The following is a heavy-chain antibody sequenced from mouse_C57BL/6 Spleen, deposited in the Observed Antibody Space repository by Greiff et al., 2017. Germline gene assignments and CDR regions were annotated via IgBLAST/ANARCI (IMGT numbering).Heavy chain of an antibody. CDR1: GYSITSGYY. CDR3: ALKDY. V-gene: IGHV3-6*01. Sequence: ESGPGLVKPSQSLSLTCSVTGYSITSGYYWNWIRQFPGNKLEWMGYISYDGSNNYNPSLKNRISITRDTSKNQFFLKLNSVTTEDTATYYCALKDYWGQGTTLTVSS. J-gene: IGHJ2*01. CDR2: ISYDGSN.